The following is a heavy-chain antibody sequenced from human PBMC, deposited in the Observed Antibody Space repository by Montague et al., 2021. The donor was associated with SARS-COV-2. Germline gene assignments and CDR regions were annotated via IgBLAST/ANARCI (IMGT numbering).Heavy chain of an antibody. J-gene: IGHJ6*02. D-gene: IGHD3-22*01. CDR2: IKQDGSEK. CDR3: ARDLFRYDSSGYYYPNYYYYGMDV. CDR1: GFTFSSYW. V-gene: IGHV3-7*01. Sequence: SLRLSCAASGFTFSSYWMSWVRQAPGKGLEWVANIKQDGSEKYYVDSVKGQFTISRDNAKNSLYLQMNSLRAEDTAVYYCARDLFRYDSSGYYYPNYYYYGMDVWGQGTTVTVSS.